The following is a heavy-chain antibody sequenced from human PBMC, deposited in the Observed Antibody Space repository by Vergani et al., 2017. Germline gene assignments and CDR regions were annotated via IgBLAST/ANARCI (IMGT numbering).Heavy chain of an antibody. CDR3: ARYKYYYDSSGYALGAFDI. Sequence: QVQLQESGPGLVKPSETLSLTCTVSGGSISSYYWSWIRQPPGKGLEWIGYIYYSGSTNYNPSLKSRVTISVDTSKNQFSLKPSAVTAADTAVYYCARYKYYYDSSGYALGAFDIWGQGTMVTVSS. D-gene: IGHD3-22*01. CDR1: GGSISSYY. CDR2: IYYSGST. V-gene: IGHV4-59*08. J-gene: IGHJ3*02.